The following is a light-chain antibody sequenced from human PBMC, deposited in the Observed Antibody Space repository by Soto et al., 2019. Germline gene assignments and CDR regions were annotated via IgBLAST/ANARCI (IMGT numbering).Light chain of an antibody. Sequence: QSVLTQPPSASGSPGQRVTISCSGSSSNIGSNTVNWYQQLPGTAPKILIYSNNQRPSGVPDRFSGSKSGTSASLAISGLQYEDEADYYCAEWDDILNGHVFGTGAKVSVI. V-gene: IGLV1-44*01. CDR2: SNN. J-gene: IGLJ1*01. CDR3: AEWDDILNGHV. CDR1: SSNIGSNT.